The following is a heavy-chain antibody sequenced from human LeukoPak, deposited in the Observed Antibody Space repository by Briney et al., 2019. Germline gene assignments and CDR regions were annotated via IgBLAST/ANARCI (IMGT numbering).Heavy chain of an antibody. D-gene: IGHD6-19*01. CDR3: AKIGSGWLDY. CDR1: GFTFSNYG. Sequence: GGSLRLSCAASGFTFSNYGISWVRQAPGKGLEWVSTISGSADYTYYADSVKGRFTISRDNSRNTMYLQMNSLRADDTAVYYCAKIGSGWLDYWGQGTLVTVSS. CDR2: ISGSADYT. V-gene: IGHV3-23*01. J-gene: IGHJ4*02.